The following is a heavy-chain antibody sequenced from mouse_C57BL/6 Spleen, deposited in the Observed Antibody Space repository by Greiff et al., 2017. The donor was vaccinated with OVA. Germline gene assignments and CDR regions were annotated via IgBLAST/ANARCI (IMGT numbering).Heavy chain of an antibody. CDR2: IRLKSDNYAT. J-gene: IGHJ1*03. CDR1: GFTFSNYW. Sequence: EVKVEESGGGLVQPGGSMKLSCVASGFTFSNYWMNWVRQSPEKGLEWVAQIRLKSDNYATHYAESVKGRFTISRDDSKSSVYLQMNNLRAEDTGIYYCTEWDWYFDVWGTGTTVTVSS. V-gene: IGHV6-3*01. CDR3: TEWDWYFDV.